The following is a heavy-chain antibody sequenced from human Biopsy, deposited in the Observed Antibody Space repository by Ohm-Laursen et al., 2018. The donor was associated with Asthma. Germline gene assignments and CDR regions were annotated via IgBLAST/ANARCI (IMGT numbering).Heavy chain of an antibody. CDR1: GGTFNTYV. Sequence: SVKVSCKSLGGTFNTYVIGWVRQAPGQGLEWMGGINPVFGTTTYPQKFQGRVTITADDSTSTVYMELSSLRSEDKAVYYCARKAGSCISRTCYSLDFWGQGTLVTVSS. V-gene: IGHV1-69*13. D-gene: IGHD2-2*01. CDR3: ARKAGSCISRTCYSLDF. CDR2: INPVFGTT. J-gene: IGHJ4*02.